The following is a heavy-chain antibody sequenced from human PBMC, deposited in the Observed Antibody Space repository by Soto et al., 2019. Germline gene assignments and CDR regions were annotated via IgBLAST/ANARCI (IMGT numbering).Heavy chain of an antibody. CDR2: IVVGSGNT. Sequence: SVKVSCKASGFTFTSSAVQWVRQARGQRLEWIGWIVVGSGNTNYAQKFQERVTITRDMSTSTAYMELSSLRSEDTAVYYCAAVPTTARFYGMDVWGKGTTVTVSS. J-gene: IGHJ6*04. D-gene: IGHD4-17*01. CDR3: AAVPTTARFYGMDV. V-gene: IGHV1-58*01. CDR1: GFTFTSSA.